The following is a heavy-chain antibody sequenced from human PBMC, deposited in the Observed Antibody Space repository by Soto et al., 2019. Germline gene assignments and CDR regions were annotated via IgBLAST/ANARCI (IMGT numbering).Heavy chain of an antibody. CDR3: TRGGDGYKNGH. CDR1: GGSVTIGTYY. Sequence: QVQLQESGPGLVKPSETLSLTCTVPGGSVTIGTYYWSWIRQPPGKGLEWIGFIHYSGSTNYNPSLKSRVTMSVDTSKNQFSLKLTSVNAADTAVYYCTRGGDGYKNGHWGQGTLVTVSS. J-gene: IGHJ4*02. CDR2: IHYSGST. D-gene: IGHD2-21*01. V-gene: IGHV4-61*01.